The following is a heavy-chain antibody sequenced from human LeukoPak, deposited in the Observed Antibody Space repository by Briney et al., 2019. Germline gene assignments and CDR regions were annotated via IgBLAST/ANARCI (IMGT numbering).Heavy chain of an antibody. CDR2: INHSGST. J-gene: IGHJ4*02. CDR3: ARGGFGYCSGGSCQRGIDY. D-gene: IGHD2-15*01. V-gene: IGHV4-34*01. Sequence: SETLSLTCAVYGGSFSGYYWSWIRQPPGKGLEWIGEINHSGSTNYNPSLKSRVTISVDTSKNQFSLKLSSVTAADTAVYYCARGGFGYCSGGSCQRGIDYWGQGTLVTVSS. CDR1: GGSFSGYY.